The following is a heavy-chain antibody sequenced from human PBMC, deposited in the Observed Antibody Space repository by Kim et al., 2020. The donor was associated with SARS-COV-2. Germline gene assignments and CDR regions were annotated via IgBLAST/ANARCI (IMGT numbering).Heavy chain of an antibody. V-gene: IGHV3-11*06. CDR2: ISSSSYT. J-gene: IGHJ5*02. CDR3: ARGQWIHNCFDP. CDR1: GFTFSDYY. Sequence: GGSLRLSCAASGFTFSDYYMSWIRQAPGKGLEWVSYISSSSYTNYADSVKGRFTISRDNAKNSLYLQMYSLRAEDTAVYYCARGQWIHNCFDPWGQGTLVTVSS. D-gene: IGHD5-18*01.